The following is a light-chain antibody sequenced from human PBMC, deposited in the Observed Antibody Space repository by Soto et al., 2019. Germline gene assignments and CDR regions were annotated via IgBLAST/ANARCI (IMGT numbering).Light chain of an antibody. CDR3: QQYVNLPLT. Sequence: DIRMTQSPSSLSASVRDRVTITCQASQDIKNYLNWYQQKPGKAPKLLIFDASNLETGVPSRFTGSGSGTHFTFTISSLQPEDFATYYCQQYVNLPLTFGGGTKVELK. V-gene: IGKV1-33*01. CDR2: DAS. J-gene: IGKJ4*01. CDR1: QDIKNY.